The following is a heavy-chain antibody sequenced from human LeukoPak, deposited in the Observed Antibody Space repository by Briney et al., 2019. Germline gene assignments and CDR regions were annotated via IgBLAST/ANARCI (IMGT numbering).Heavy chain of an antibody. CDR3: AKEGFYDYVWGSYLDN. Sequence: PGRSLRLSCAASGFTFSSYGMHWVRQAPGKGLEWVSAISGSGGSTYYADSVKGRFTISRDNSKNTLYLQMNSLRAEDTAVYYCAKEGFYDYVWGSYLDNWGQGTLVTVSS. D-gene: IGHD3-16*02. CDR2: ISGSGGST. J-gene: IGHJ4*02. V-gene: IGHV3-23*01. CDR1: GFTFSSYG.